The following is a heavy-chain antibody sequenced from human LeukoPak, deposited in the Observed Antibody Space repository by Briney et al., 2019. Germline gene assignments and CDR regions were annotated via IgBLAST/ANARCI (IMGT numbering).Heavy chain of an antibody. V-gene: IGHV4-59*01. CDR2: IFYSGST. Sequence: ASETLSLTCTVSGGSISSYCWSWIRQPPGKGLEWIGYIFYSGSTNYNPSPKSRVTISVDTSKNQFSLKLSSVTAADTAVYYCVRSDDFWSGYYGYWGQGTLVTVSS. D-gene: IGHD3-3*01. CDR1: GGSISSYC. CDR3: VRSDDFWSGYYGY. J-gene: IGHJ4*02.